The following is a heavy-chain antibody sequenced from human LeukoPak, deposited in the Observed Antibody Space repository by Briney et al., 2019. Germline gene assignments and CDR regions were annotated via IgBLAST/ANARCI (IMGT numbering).Heavy chain of an antibody. D-gene: IGHD3-10*01. J-gene: IGHJ4*02. CDR2: IYSGGGT. Sequence: PGGSLRLSCEASGFTVRNNYMTWVRQAPGKGLEWVSVIYSGGGTYYADSVKGRFTISRDDSKNTRYLQMNSLRAEDTAVYSCARASGPFDYWGQGTLVTVSS. V-gene: IGHV3-66*01. CDR1: GFTVRNNY. CDR3: ARASGPFDY.